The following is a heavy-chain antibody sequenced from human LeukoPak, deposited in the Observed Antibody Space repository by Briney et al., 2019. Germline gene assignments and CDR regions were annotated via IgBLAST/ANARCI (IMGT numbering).Heavy chain of an antibody. Sequence: SETLSLTCTVSGGSISTYYWSWIRQPPGKGLEWIGYIHYSGSTNYNPSLKSRITISVDTSKNQFSLKVTPVTAADTAVYYCARVGYGSFDYWGQGTLVTVSS. J-gene: IGHJ4*02. CDR2: IHYSGST. CDR1: GGSISTYY. V-gene: IGHV4-59*01. CDR3: ARVGYGSFDY. D-gene: IGHD3-10*01.